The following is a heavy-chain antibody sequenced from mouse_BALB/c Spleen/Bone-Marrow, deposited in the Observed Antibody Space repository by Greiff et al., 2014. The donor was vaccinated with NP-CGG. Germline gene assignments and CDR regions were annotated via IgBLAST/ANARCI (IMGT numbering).Heavy chain of an antibody. Sequence: VQLQQSGPELVKPGTSMKISCKASGYSFTAYTMNWVKQSHGKNLEWIGLIYPYNGGTTYNQKFKNKASFTIDKASSTAYMELLSLTSEDSAVYYCARSDYCGSSYKAWFTYWGQGTLVTVSA. D-gene: IGHD1-1*01. CDR1: GYSFTAYT. J-gene: IGHJ3*01. CDR2: IYPYNGGT. CDR3: ARSDYCGSSYKAWFTY. V-gene: IGHV1-18*01.